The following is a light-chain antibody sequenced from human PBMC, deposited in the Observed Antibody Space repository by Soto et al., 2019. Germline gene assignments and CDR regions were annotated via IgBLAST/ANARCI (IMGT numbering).Light chain of an antibody. V-gene: IGKV1-27*01. Sequence: DIQMTQSPSSLSASVGDRVTITCRASQGISNYLAWYQQKPGKVPKVLISAASTLQSGVSSRFSGRGSGTDFSLTISSLQPDDAATYYCQKYDIAPLTFGGGTKVEIK. J-gene: IGKJ4*01. CDR1: QGISNY. CDR3: QKYDIAPLT. CDR2: AAS.